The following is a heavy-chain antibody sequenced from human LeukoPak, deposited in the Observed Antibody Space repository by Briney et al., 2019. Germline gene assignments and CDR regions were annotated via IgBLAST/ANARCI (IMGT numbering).Heavy chain of an antibody. CDR2: VSKDGNNI. V-gene: IGHV3-30-3*01. CDR1: GFTFSDYY. J-gene: IGHJ4*02. CDR3: ARDFLWLVDY. D-gene: IGHD6-19*01. Sequence: GGSLRLSCAASGFTFSDYYMSWIRQAPGKGLEWLAFVSKDGNNIYYADSVKGRFTISRDNSKSTLYLQMNSLRADDTAIYYCARDFLWLVDYWGQGTLVTVSS.